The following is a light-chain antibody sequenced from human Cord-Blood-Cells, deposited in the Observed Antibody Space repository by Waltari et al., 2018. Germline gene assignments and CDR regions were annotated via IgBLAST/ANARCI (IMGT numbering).Light chain of an antibody. CDR3: CSYAGSSTV. CDR2: EGS. CDR1: SSDVGSYHF. J-gene: IGLJ3*02. V-gene: IGLV2-23*01. Sequence: QSALTQPASVSGSPGQSITISCTGTSSDVGSYHFVSWYQQHPGKAPKLMIYEGSKRPSGVSNRFSGSKSGNTASLTISGLQAEDEADYYCCSYAGSSTVFGGGTKLTVL.